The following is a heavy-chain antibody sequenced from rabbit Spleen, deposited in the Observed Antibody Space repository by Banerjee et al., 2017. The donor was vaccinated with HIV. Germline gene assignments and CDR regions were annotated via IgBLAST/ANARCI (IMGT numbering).Heavy chain of an antibody. CDR2: IDPVFGIT. J-gene: IGHJ4*01. V-gene: IGHV1S47*01. Sequence: EQLEESGGGLVKPEGSLTLTCKASGVSFSAKDVMCWVRQAPGKGLEWIGYIDPVFGITYYANWVNGRFSISRENAQNTVFLQMTSLTAADTATYFCARDGAGGSYFALWGQGTLVTVS. D-gene: IGHD8-1*01. CDR3: ARDGAGGSYFAL. CDR1: GVSFSAKD.